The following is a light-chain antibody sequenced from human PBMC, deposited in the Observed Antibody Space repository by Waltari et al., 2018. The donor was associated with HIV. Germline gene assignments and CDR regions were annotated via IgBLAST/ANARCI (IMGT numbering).Light chain of an antibody. V-gene: IGLV2-11*01. Sequence: QSALTQPHSVSGSPGQSLTISCTGTSSYVDTFVSWYQQHPGQAPQVIIYDVNKRPPGVPDRFSGSKSGNTASLTISGLQAEDEADYHCCSHAGNFIFVFGTGTKVTVL. CDR3: CSHAGNFIFV. CDR1: SSYVDTF. J-gene: IGLJ1*01. CDR2: DVN.